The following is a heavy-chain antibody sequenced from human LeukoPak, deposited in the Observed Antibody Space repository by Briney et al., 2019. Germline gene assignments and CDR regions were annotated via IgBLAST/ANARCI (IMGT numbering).Heavy chain of an antibody. D-gene: IGHD2-2*01. V-gene: IGHV1-69*13. J-gene: IGHJ6*02. CDR2: IIPIFGTA. CDR3: ARAIPTSIVVVPAAIGWNGMDV. CDR1: GGTFSSYA. Sequence: AASVKVSCKAPGGTFSSYAISWVRQAPGQGLEWMGGIIPIFGTANYAQKFQGRVTITADESTSTAYMELSSLRSEDTAVYYCARAIPTSIVVVPAAIGWNGMDVWGQGTTVTVSS.